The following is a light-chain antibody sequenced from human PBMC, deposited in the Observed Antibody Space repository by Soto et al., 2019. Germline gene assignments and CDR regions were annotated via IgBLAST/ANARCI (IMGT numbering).Light chain of an antibody. V-gene: IGKV4-1*01. CDR2: WAS. CDR3: QHYYSAPLT. Sequence: DVVLTQSPDSLAVSLGERASINCKSSQSVLSSSDNKNYLAWFQQKPGQPPKLLIYWASTRDSGVPDRFSGSGSGTDFTLTISSLQAEDVAVYYCQHYYSAPLTFGGGTRVEI. CDR1: QSVLSSSDNKNY. J-gene: IGKJ4*01.